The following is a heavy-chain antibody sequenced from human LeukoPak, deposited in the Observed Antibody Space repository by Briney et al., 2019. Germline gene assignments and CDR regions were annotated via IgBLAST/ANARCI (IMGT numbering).Heavy chain of an antibody. J-gene: IGHJ2*01. D-gene: IGHD5-12*01. Sequence: PSQTLSLTCTVSGDSIRSGDYYWSWIRQPPGKGLEWIGYLYYSGSTNYNPSLKSRVTISIDTSKNQFSLKLSSVTAADTAVYYCARDRVGGYDYAYFDLWGRGTLVTVSS. V-gene: IGHV4-61*08. CDR3: ARDRVGGYDYAYFDL. CDR2: LYYSGST. CDR1: GDSIRSGDYY.